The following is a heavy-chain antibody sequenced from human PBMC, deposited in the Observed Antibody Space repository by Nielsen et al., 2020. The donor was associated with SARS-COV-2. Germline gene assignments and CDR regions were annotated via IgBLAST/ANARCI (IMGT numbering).Heavy chain of an antibody. V-gene: IGHV4-39*01. J-gene: IGHJ4*02. Sequence: GSLRLSCTVSGGSISSSSYYWGWIRQPPGKGLEWIGSFYYSGSTDYNPSLESRVTISGDTSKNQFSLKLSSVTAADTAVYYCARGLEYYDSSGPMGYWGQGTLVTVSS. CDR2: FYYSGST. CDR3: ARGLEYYDSSGPMGY. CDR1: GGSISSSSYY. D-gene: IGHD3-22*01.